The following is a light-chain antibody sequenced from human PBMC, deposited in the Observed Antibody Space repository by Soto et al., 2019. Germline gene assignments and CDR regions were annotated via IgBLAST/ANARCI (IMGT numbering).Light chain of an antibody. CDR1: QSISIW. CDR2: KTS. Sequence: DIPMTQSPSTLSASVGDRVTITCRASQSISIWLAWYQQKPGKAPNLLIYKTSSLETGVPSRFSGSGSGTELTLTISSLQPDDFATYYCQHWHDYSWTFGQGTKVEVK. V-gene: IGKV1-5*03. CDR3: QHWHDYSWT. J-gene: IGKJ1*01.